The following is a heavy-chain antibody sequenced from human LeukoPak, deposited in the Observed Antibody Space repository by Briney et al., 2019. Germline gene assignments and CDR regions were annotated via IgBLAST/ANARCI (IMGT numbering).Heavy chain of an antibody. D-gene: IGHD6-19*01. V-gene: IGHV3-74*01. J-gene: IGHJ4*02. CDR2: INSDGSST. CDR3: AREGYNSGWYSFDY. CDR1: GFTFSSDW. Sequence: GGSLRLSCVASGFTFSSDWMQWVRQAPGKGLVWVARINSDGSSTTYADSVKGRFTISRDNAKNTVYLQMNSLRAEDTAVYYCAREGYNSGWYSFDYWGQGTLVTVSS.